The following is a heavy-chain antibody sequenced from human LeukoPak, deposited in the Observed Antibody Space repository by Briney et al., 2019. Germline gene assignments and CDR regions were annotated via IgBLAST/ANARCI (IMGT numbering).Heavy chain of an antibody. D-gene: IGHD2-15*01. V-gene: IGHV1-18*01. CDR2: ISAYNGNT. J-gene: IGHJ5*02. CDR3: ARVPCSGGSCYSWFDP. Sequence: GASVKVSCKASGYTFTSYGISWVRQAPGQGLEWMGWISAYNGNTNYAQKLQGRVTMTTDTSTSTAYMELRSLRSDDTAVYYCARVPCSGGSCYSWFDPRGQGTLVTVSS. CDR1: GYTFTSYG.